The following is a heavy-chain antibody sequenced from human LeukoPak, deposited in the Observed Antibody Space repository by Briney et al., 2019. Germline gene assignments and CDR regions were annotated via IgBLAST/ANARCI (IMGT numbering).Heavy chain of an antibody. CDR3: ASEKYYDFWSGYRNYYYGMDV. V-gene: IGHV4-39*01. CDR2: IYYSGST. D-gene: IGHD3-3*01. J-gene: IGHJ6*02. CDR1: GGSISSSSYY. Sequence: SETLSLTCTVSGGSISSSSYYWGWLRQPPGKGLEWIGSIYYSGSTYYNPSLKSRVTISVDTSKNQFSLKLSSVTAADTAVYYCASEKYYDFWSGYRNYYYGMDVWGQGTTVTVSS.